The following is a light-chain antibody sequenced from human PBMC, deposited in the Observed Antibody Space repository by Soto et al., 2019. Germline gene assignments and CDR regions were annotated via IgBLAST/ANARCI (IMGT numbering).Light chain of an antibody. Sequence: DIQMTQSPSSLSASVGDRVTITCRASQSISTYLNWYQHKPGKAPKVLIYAVSSLQSGVPSRFSGSGSGTDFTLIISRLEPEDFAVYYCQQFGVSPTFGGGTKVEIK. CDR1: QSISTY. CDR2: AVS. CDR3: QQFGVSPT. V-gene: IGKV1-39*01. J-gene: IGKJ4*01.